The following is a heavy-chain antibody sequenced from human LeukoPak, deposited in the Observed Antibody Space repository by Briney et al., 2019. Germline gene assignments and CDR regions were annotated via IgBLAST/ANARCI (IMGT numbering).Heavy chain of an antibody. CDR2: IQFDGSNK. J-gene: IGHJ4*02. Sequence: PGGSLRLSCAASGFTFSSYWMHWVRQAPGKGLEWLTFIQFDGSNKLYADSVKGRFTVSRDTSKNTVYLQMTSLRVEDTAVYYCAKENDFWSGPEGWGQGTLVTVSS. CDR3: AKENDFWSGPEG. CDR1: GFTFSSYW. V-gene: IGHV3-30*02. D-gene: IGHD3-3*01.